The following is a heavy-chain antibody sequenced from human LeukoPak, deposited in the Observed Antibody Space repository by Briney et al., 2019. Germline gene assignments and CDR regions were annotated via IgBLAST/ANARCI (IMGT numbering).Heavy chain of an antibody. CDR1: GYTFTSYD. V-gene: IGHV1-8*01. D-gene: IGHD6-19*01. J-gene: IGHJ4*02. Sequence: GASVKVSCKASGYTFTSYDFNWVRQATGQGLEWMGWMNPNSGNTGYAQKFQGRVTMTRNTSISTAYMELSSLRSEDTAVYYCARGRFGDSSGWYVRNYFDYWGQGTLVTVSS. CDR3: ARGRFGDSSGWYVRNYFDY. CDR2: MNPNSGNT.